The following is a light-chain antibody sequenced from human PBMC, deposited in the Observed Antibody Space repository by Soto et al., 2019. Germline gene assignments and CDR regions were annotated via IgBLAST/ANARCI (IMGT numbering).Light chain of an antibody. J-gene: IGLJ3*02. CDR1: SSNVGSNT. CDR2: SDD. V-gene: IGLV1-44*01. Sequence: QSVLTQPPSASGTPGQRVTISCSGSSSNVGSNTVSWYQQLPGTAPKVLIYSDDQRPSGVPDRFSGSRSGSSASLAISGLQSGDEADYYCASWEDSLNGWVIGGGTKVPS. CDR3: ASWEDSLNGWV.